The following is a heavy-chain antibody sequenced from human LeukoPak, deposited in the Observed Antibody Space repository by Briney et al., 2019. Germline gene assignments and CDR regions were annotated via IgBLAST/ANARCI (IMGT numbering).Heavy chain of an antibody. V-gene: IGHV4-34*01. CDR3: ARATTRWLAKYYFDY. D-gene: IGHD6-19*01. J-gene: IGHJ4*02. CDR1: GGAFSGYY. Sequence: SETLSLTCAVYGGAFSGYYWSWIRQPPGKGLEWIGEINHSGSTNYNPSLKSRVTISVDTSKNQFSLKLSSVTAADTAVYYCARATTRWLAKYYFDYWGQGTLVTVSS. CDR2: INHSGST.